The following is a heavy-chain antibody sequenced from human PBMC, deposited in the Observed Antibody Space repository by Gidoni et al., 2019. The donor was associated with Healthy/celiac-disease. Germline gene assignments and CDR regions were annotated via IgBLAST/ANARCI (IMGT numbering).Heavy chain of an antibody. CDR2: ISGSGEKT. CDR3: AKEKYSSSWYVGGVDY. CDR1: GFTFSSSA. Sequence: EVQLLESGGGLVQPGGSLRLSCAASGFTFSSSAMTWVRQVPGKGLEWVSGISGSGEKTFYADAGKGRFTISRDNSKNALYLQMDSLRAEDTAVYYCAKEKYSSSWYVGGVDYWGQGTLVSVSS. D-gene: IGHD6-13*01. J-gene: IGHJ4*02. V-gene: IGHV3-23*01.